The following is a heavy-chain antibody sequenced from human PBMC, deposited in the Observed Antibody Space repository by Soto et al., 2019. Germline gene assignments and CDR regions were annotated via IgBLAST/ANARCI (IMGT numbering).Heavy chain of an antibody. V-gene: IGHV3-48*01. CDR2: ISSSSSTI. CDR3: ARHPERIAEIGWFDP. CDR1: GFTFSSYS. D-gene: IGHD6-13*01. Sequence: EVQLVESGGGLVQPGGSLRLSCAASGFTFSSYSMNWVRQDTGTGLEWVSYISSSSSTIYYADSVKGRFTISRDNAKNSLYLQMNSLRAEDTAVYYCARHPERIAEIGWFDPWGQGTLVTVSS. J-gene: IGHJ5*02.